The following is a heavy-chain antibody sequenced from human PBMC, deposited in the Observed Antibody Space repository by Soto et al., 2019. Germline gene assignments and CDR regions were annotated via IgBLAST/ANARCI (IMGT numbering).Heavy chain of an antibody. D-gene: IGHD3-9*01. CDR3: ARDYDILTSYYGNDY. CDR2: MNPNSGNT. Sequence: ASVEVFCKASGYTFTSYDINWVRQATGQGQAWMGWMNPNSGNTGYAQRFQGRVTMTRNTSISTAYMELSSLRSEDTAVYYCARDYDILTSYYGNDYWGQGTLVAVS. J-gene: IGHJ4*02. CDR1: GYTFTSYD. V-gene: IGHV1-8*01.